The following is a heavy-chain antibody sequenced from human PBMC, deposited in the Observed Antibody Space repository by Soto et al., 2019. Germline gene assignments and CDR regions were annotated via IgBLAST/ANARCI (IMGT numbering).Heavy chain of an antibody. D-gene: IGHD6-25*01. V-gene: IGHV3-23*01. CDR3: AKDPRQGGS. CDR1: GFTFSTYT. CDR2: ISGSGGST. Sequence: PGGSLRLSCAASGFTFSTYTMNWVRQGPGKGLEWVSGISGSGGSTYYADSVRGRLTISRDNSKNTLDLQMNRLRAEDTAIYYCAKDPRQGGSWGQGVLVTVSS. J-gene: IGHJ5*02.